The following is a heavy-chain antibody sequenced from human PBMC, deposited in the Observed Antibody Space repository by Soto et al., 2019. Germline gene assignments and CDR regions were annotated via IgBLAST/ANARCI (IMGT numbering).Heavy chain of an antibody. Sequence: QVQLRQSGPGLVKPSGTLSLTCAVSGGSISSTNWWSWVRQSPGKGLEWIGEMYHSGSTNYNPSRRGRVTTSVDKSNKQFSLKIRSVTAADTAIYYCATLPPRIELTVLPIPTWGQGTLVTVSS. CDR3: ATLPPRIELTVLPIPT. V-gene: IGHV4-4*02. D-gene: IGHD2-2*02. CDR2: MYHSGST. J-gene: IGHJ4*02. CDR1: GGSISSTNW.